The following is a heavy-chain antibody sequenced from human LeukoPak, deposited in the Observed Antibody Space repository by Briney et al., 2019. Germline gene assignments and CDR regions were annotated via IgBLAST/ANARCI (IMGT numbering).Heavy chain of an antibody. CDR1: GFTVSSKY. J-gene: IGHJ4*02. CDR3: ARDHCSSTSCYTGWNY. CDR2: ISSSSSYI. Sequence: PGGSLRLSCAASGFTVSSKYMSWVRQAPGKGLEWVSSISSSSSYIYYADSVKGRFTISRDNAKNSLYLQMNSLRAEDTAVYYCARDHCSSTSCYTGWNYWGQGTLVTVSS. V-gene: IGHV3-21*01. D-gene: IGHD2-2*02.